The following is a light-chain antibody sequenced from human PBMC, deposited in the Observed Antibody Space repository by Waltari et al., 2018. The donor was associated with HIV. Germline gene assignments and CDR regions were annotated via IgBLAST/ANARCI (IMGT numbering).Light chain of an antibody. CDR1: TSNIGTNV. Sequence: QSVLAQPPSVSGTPGQRVTISCSGTTSNIGTNVVNWYQQVPGMAPKLLISGNNQRPSGVPDRFSGFKSGTSASLAINGLQSEDGADYYCAAWDDTPTGHVLFGGGTKVTVL. J-gene: IGLJ3*02. CDR3: AAWDDTPTGHVL. V-gene: IGLV1-44*01. CDR2: GNN.